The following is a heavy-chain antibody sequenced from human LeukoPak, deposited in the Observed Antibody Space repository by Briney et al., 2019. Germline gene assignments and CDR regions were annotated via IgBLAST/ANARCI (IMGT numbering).Heavy chain of an antibody. CDR3: AKEGTFVVVPAATYDY. D-gene: IGHD2-2*01. CDR1: GFTFSSYA. Sequence: GGSLRLSCAASGFTFSSYAMSWVRQAPGKGLEWVSAISGSGGSTYYADSVKGRFTISRDNSKNTLYLQMNSLRAEDTAVYYCAKEGTFVVVPAATYDYWGRGTLVTVSS. CDR2: ISGSGGST. V-gene: IGHV3-23*01. J-gene: IGHJ4*02.